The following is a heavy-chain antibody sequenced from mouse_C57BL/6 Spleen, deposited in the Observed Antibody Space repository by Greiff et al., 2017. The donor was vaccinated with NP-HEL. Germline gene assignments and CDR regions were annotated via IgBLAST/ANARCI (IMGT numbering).Heavy chain of an antibody. V-gene: IGHV1-80*01. Sequence: VQLQESGAELVKPGASVKISCKASGYAFSSYWMNWVKQRPGKGLEWIGQIYPGDGDTNYNGKFKGKATLTADKSSSTAYMQLSSLTSEDSAVYFCARGLGRGYYAMDYWGQGTSVTVSS. D-gene: IGHD4-1*01. CDR1: GYAFSSYW. CDR2: IYPGDGDT. CDR3: ARGLGRGYYAMDY. J-gene: IGHJ4*01.